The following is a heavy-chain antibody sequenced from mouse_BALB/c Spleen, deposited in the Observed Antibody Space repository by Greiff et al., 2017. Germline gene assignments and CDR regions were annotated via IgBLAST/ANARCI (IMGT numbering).Heavy chain of an antibody. J-gene: IGHJ3*01. Sequence: VQLKESGPELEKPGASVKISCKASGYSLTGYNMNWVKQSNGKSLEWIGNIDPYYGGTSYNQKFKGKATLTVDKSSSTAYMQLKSLTSEDSAVYYCSIEGNYAWFAYWGQGTLVTVSA. CDR2: IDPYYGGT. CDR1: GYSLTGYN. CDR3: SIEGNYAWFAY. D-gene: IGHD2-1*01. V-gene: IGHV1-39*01.